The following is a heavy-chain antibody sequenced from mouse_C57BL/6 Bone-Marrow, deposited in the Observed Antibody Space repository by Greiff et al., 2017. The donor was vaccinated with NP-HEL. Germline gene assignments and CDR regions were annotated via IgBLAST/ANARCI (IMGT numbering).Heavy chain of an antibody. Sequence: HVQLQQSGPGLVQPSQSLSITCTVSGFSLTSYGVHWVRQSPGKGLEWLGVIWSGGSTDYNAAFISRLSISKDNSKSQVFFKMNSLQADDTAIYYCARNRITTGFDYWGQGTTLTVSS. J-gene: IGHJ2*01. D-gene: IGHD1-1*01. V-gene: IGHV2-2*01. CDR2: IWSGGST. CDR3: ARNRITTGFDY. CDR1: GFSLTSYG.